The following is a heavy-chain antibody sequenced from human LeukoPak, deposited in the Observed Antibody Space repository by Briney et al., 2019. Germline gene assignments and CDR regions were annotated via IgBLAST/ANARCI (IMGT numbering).Heavy chain of an antibody. CDR3: ARVVDGEGVFNDY. Sequence: SETLSLTCTVSGGSISSGGYYWSWIRQPPGKGLEWIGYIYYTGNTNYNPSLKSRVTISVDTSKNQFSLKLSSVTAADTAVYYCARVVDGEGVFNDYWGQGTLVTVSS. V-gene: IGHV4-61*08. J-gene: IGHJ4*02. CDR1: GGSISSGGYY. CDR2: IYYTGNT. D-gene: IGHD7-27*01.